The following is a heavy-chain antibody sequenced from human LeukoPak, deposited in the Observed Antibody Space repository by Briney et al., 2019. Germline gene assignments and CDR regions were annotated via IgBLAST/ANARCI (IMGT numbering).Heavy chain of an antibody. J-gene: IGHJ1*01. CDR1: GFTFSSYS. CDR2: ISSSSSYI. CDR3: ARSASRIVGATILYFQH. V-gene: IGHV3-21*01. D-gene: IGHD1-26*01. Sequence: GGSLRLSCAASGFTFSSYSMNWVRQAPGKGLEWVPSISSSSSYIYYADSVKGRFTISRDNAKNSLYLQMNSLRAEDTAVYYCARSASRIVGATILYFQHWGQGTLVTVSS.